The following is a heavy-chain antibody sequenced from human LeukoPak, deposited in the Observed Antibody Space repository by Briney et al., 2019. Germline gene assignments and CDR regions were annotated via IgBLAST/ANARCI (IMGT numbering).Heavy chain of an antibody. Sequence: GWSLRLSCAASGFTFSNAWMSWVRQAPGKGLEWVGRIKSKTDGGTTDYAAPVKGRFTISRDDSKNTLYLQMNSLKTEDTAVYYCTTDAYYYGSGSADYWGQGTLVTVSS. CDR2: IKSKTDGGTT. D-gene: IGHD3-10*01. J-gene: IGHJ4*02. V-gene: IGHV3-15*01. CDR3: TTDAYYYGSGSADY. CDR1: GFTFSNAW.